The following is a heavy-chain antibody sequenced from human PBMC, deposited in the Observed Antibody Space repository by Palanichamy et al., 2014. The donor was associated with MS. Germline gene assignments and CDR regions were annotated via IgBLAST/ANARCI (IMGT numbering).Heavy chain of an antibody. CDR1: GYTFIDYY. V-gene: IGHV1-46*01. J-gene: IGHJ4*02. D-gene: IGHD3-10*01. Sequence: QVQLVQSGAEVKKPGASVKVSCKASGYTFIDYYIHWVRQAPGQGPEWMGIINPRGGSTTYAQKFQGRVTMTRDTSTSTVYMELSSLRSEDTAVYYCARDMGSAYWGQGTLVTVS. CDR3: ARDMGSAY. CDR2: INPRGGST.